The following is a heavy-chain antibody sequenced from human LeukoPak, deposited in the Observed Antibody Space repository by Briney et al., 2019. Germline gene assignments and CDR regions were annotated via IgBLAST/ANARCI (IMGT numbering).Heavy chain of an antibody. CDR3: ARDLGGYNYGYSFDF. Sequence: SETLSLTCTVSGGSISGYYWNWTRQPPGKGLEWIGRIYTSGNTNYNPSLKSRVTMSVDTSKNQFFLKLFSVTAADTAVYYCARDLGGYNYGYSFDFWGQGTLVTVSS. J-gene: IGHJ4*02. CDR2: IYTSGNT. V-gene: IGHV4-4*07. CDR1: GGSISGYY. D-gene: IGHD5-18*01.